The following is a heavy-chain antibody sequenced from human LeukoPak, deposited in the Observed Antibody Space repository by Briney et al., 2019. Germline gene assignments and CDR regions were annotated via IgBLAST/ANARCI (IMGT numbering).Heavy chain of an antibody. CDR1: GYPFTSYG. CDR3: ARDYHDSSGYRHYYVMDV. J-gene: IGHJ6*02. V-gene: IGHV1-18*01. Sequence: ASVKDSVKASGYPFTSYGISWVRQAPGQGLDWMGWVSSYNDNTNHAQKFQGRVTMTTDTSTSTAYMELRSLRSDDTAVYYCARDYHDSSGYRHYYVMDVWGQGTTVTVSS. D-gene: IGHD3-22*01. CDR2: VSSYNDNT.